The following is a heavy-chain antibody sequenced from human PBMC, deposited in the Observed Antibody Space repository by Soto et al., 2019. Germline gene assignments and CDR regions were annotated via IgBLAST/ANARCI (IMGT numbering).Heavy chain of an antibody. D-gene: IGHD3-10*01. CDR1: GFTFSSYW. CDR3: ARQSGGWYGHQYYFDY. V-gene: IGHV3-7*01. Sequence: EVQLVECGGGLVQPGGSLRLSCAASGFTFSSYWMSWVRQAPGKGLEWVANIKQDGSEKYYVDSVKGRFTISRDNAKNSLYLQMNSLRAEDTAVYYCARQSGGWYGHQYYFDYWGQGTLVTVSS. CDR2: IKQDGSEK. J-gene: IGHJ4*02.